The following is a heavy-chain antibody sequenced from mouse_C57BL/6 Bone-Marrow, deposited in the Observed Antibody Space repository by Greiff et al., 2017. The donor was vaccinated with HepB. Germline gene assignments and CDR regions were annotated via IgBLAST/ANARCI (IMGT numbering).Heavy chain of an antibody. V-gene: IGHV5-12*01. J-gene: IGHJ4*01. CDR3: ARRPDGYYNYAMDY. CDR2: ISNGGGST. D-gene: IGHD2-3*01. CDR1: GFTFSDYY. Sequence: EVKLQESGGGLVQPVGSLKLSCAASGFTFSDYYMYWVRQTPEKRLEWVAYISNGGGSTYYPDTVKGRFTISRDNAKNTLYLQMSRLKSEDTAMYYCARRPDGYYNYAMDYWGQGTSVTVSS.